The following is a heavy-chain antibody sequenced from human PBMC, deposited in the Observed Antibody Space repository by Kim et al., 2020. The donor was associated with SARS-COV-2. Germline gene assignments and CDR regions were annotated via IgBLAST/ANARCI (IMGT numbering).Heavy chain of an antibody. CDR3: AREGQYSSGWGY. CDR1: GFTFSSYA. V-gene: IGHV3-30-3*01. D-gene: IGHD6-19*01. Sequence: GGSLRLSCAASGFTFSSYAMHWVRQAPGKGLEWVAVISYDGSNKYYADSVKGRFTISRDNSKNTLYLQMNSLRAEDTAVYYCAREGQYSSGWGYWGQGTLVTVSS. CDR2: ISYDGSNK. J-gene: IGHJ4*02.